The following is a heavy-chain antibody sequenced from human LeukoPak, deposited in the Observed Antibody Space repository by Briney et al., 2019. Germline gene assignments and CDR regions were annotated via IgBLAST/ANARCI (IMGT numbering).Heavy chain of an antibody. CDR2: IYPGDSDT. CDR3: ARLHTAMVSPPDY. CDR1: GCSFTSYW. V-gene: IGHV5-51*01. Sequence: GESLKISCKGSGCSFTSYWIGWVRQMPGKGLEWMGIIYPGDSDTRYSPSFQSQVTISADTSISTAYLQWSSLKASDTAMYYCARLHTAMVSPPDYWGQGTLVTVSS. D-gene: IGHD5-18*01. J-gene: IGHJ4*02.